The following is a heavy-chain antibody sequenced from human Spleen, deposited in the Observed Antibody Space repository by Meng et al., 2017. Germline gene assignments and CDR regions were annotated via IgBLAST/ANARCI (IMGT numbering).Heavy chain of an antibody. J-gene: IGHJ4*02. D-gene: IGHD2/OR15-2a*01. CDR3: ARGWGGRRIYYFDY. CDR2: IYHSGST. V-gene: IGHV4-4*02. CDR1: GGSISSSNW. Sequence: SETLSLTCAVSGGSISSSNWWSWVRQPPGKRLEWIGEIYHSGSTNYNPSLKSRVTISVDKSKNQFSLKLSSVTAADTAVYYCARGWGGRRIYYFDYWGQGTLVTVSS.